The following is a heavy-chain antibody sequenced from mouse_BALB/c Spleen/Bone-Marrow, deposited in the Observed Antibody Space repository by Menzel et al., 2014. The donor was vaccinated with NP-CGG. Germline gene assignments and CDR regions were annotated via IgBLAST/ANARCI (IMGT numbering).Heavy chain of an antibody. Sequence: QVQLKESGPGLVAPSQSPSITCTVSGFSLSRYSVHWIRQPPGKGLEWLGMIWGGGSTDYNSALRSRLSIINDNSKSQVFLKMSSLQTDDTAMYYCARRELHAMDYWGQGTSVTVSS. CDR2: IWGGGST. J-gene: IGHJ4*01. CDR3: ARRELHAMDY. V-gene: IGHV2-6-4*01. CDR1: GFSLSRYS.